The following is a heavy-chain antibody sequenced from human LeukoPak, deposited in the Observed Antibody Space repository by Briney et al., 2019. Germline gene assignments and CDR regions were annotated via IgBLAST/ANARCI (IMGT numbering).Heavy chain of an antibody. CDR2: ISAYNGNT. D-gene: IGHD3-22*01. CDR3: ATPRPYYYDSSGNYFDY. J-gene: IGHJ4*02. CDR1: GYTFTSYG. Sequence: VASVKVSCKASGYTFTSYGISWVRQAPGQGLEWMGWISAYNGNTNYAQKFQGRVTMTEDTSTDTAYMELSSLRSEDTAVYYCATPRPYYYDSSGNYFDYWGQGTLVTVSS. V-gene: IGHV1-18*01.